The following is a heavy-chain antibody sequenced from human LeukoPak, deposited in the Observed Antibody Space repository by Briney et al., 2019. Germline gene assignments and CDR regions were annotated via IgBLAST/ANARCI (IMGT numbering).Heavy chain of an antibody. CDR1: GYTFTSYY. J-gene: IGHJ5*02. D-gene: IGHD2-2*01. CDR2: INPSGGST. CDR3: ARGPFVVVPAAIGWIDP. V-gene: IGHV1-46*03. Sequence: ASVKVSCKASGYTFTSYYMHWVRQAPGQGLEWMGIINPSGGSTSYAQKFQGRVTMTRDTSTSTVYMELSSLRSEDTAVYYCARGPFVVVPAAIGWIDPWGRGTLVTVSS.